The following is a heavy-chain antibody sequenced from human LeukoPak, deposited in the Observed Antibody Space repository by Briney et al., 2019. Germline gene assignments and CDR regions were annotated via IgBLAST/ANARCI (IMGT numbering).Heavy chain of an antibody. CDR1: GDTFSSYE. J-gene: IGHJ5*02. CDR2: IIPIFGIA. CDR3: AKGALYYFGSGSANWFDP. Sequence: SVKVSCKASGDTFSSYEITWVRQAPGQGLEWMGGIIPIFGIANYAQKFQGRVTITADESTSTAYMELSSLRSEDTAVYYCAKGALYYFGSGSANWFDPWGQGTLVTVFS. D-gene: IGHD3-10*01. V-gene: IGHV1-69*13.